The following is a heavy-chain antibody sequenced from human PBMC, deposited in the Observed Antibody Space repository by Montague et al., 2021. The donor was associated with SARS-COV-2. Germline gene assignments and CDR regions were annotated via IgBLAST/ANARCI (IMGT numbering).Heavy chain of an antibody. J-gene: IGHJ6*04. Sequence: SETRSLTCAVYGGSFSGYYWSWIRQPPGKGLEWIGEINHRGSTNYNPSLKSRVTISVDTSKNQFSLKLSSVTAADTAVDYCARGRAVTTFYYYYYGMDVWGKGTT. D-gene: IGHD4-17*01. V-gene: IGHV4-34*01. CDR2: INHRGST. CDR3: ARGRAVTTFYYYYYGMDV. CDR1: GGSFSGYY.